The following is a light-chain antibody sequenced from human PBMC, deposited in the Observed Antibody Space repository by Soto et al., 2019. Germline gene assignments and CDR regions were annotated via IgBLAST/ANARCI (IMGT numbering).Light chain of an antibody. CDR1: ESVSSY. Sequence: EIVLTQSPATLSLSPGERATLSCRASESVSSYLAWYQQKPGQAPRLLIYDASNRATGIPARFSGSGSGTDFTLTISSLEPEDFAIYYCQQRRSWPPLTFGGGTKVELK. V-gene: IGKV3-11*01. CDR3: QQRRSWPPLT. CDR2: DAS. J-gene: IGKJ4*01.